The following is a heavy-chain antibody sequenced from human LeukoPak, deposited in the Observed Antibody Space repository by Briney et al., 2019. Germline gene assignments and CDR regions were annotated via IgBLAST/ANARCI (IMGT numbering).Heavy chain of an antibody. V-gene: IGHV1-18*01. J-gene: IGHJ4*02. CDR1: GGTFSSYP. CDR2: ISAYNGNT. CDR3: ARDRTDYYGSGSYYNYRDY. D-gene: IGHD3-10*01. Sequence: GASVKVSCKASGGTFSSYPISWVRQAPGQGLEWMGWISAYNGNTNYAQKLQGRVTMTTDTSTSTAYMELRSLRSDDTAVYYCARDRTDYYGSGSYYNYRDYWGQGTLVTVSS.